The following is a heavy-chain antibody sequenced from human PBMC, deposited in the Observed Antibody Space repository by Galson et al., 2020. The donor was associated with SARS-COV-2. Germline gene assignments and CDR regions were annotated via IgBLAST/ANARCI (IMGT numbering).Heavy chain of an antibody. CDR2: LYYDGGDK. J-gene: IGHJ3*02. D-gene: IGHD6-13*01. V-gene: IGHV3-33*01. CDR1: GFIFRNHA. Sequence: GGSLRLSCAASGFIFRNHAMHWVRQAPGTGLEWVAILYYDGGDKFFADSVKGRFTISRDNSKNTVDLQMNNLRAEDTALYYCARRSGAADNDALDIWGQGTMVIVSS. CDR3: ARRSGAADNDALDI.